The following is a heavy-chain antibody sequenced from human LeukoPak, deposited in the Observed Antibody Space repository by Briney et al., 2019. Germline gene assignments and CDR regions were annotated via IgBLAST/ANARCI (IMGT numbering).Heavy chain of an antibody. J-gene: IGHJ4*02. CDR3: ARGAVAGTLGY. CDR2: IYTSGST. Sequence: PSQTLSLTCTVSGGSISSGSYYWSWIRQPAGKGLEWIGRIYTSGSTNYNPSLKSRVTISVDTSKNQFSLKLSPVTAADTAVYYCARGAVAGTLGYWGQGTLVTVSS. D-gene: IGHD6-19*01. V-gene: IGHV4-61*02. CDR1: GGSISSGSYY.